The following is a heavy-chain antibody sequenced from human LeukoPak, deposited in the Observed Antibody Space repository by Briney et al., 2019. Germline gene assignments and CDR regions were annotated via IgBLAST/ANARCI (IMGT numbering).Heavy chain of an antibody. CDR3: ARDSDMARFDY. CDR2: ISSSGSTM. J-gene: IGHJ4*02. D-gene: IGHD1-26*01. V-gene: IGHV3-11*04. CDR1: GFSFSDYY. Sequence: GGSVRLSCAASGFSFSDYYMSWIRQAPGKGPEWVSYISSSGSTMYYADSVKGRFTISRDNATNSLYLQMNSLRVEDTAVYYCARDSDMARFDYWGQGTLVTVSS.